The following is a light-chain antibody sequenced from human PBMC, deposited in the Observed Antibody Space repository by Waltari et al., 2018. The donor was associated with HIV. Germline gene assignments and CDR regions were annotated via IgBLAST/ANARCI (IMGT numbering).Light chain of an antibody. CDR1: SRHVGNFNS. V-gene: IGLV2-23*02. CDR3: CLFTTQNTLL. Sequence: QSALTQPASVSGSPGPSVPISCTGPSRHVGNFNSVPWYQNPPGTAPKLVLFDVSKWPSGCPTRFSGSKSGSVASLTLSGLQPEDEADYYCCLFTTQNTLLFGGGTKVTVL. J-gene: IGLJ3*02. CDR2: DVS.